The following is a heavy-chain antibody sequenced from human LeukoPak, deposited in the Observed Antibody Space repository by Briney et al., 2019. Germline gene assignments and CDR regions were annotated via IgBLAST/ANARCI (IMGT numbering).Heavy chain of an antibody. CDR3: AKHSHSWYIGYFEY. D-gene: IGHD6-13*01. CDR2: ISGSDDNA. V-gene: IGHV3-23*01. CDR1: GFTFSSYA. J-gene: IGHJ4*02. Sequence: PGGSLRLSCAASGFTFSSYAMSWVRQAPGKGLEWVSVISGSDDNAYYGDSMKGRFIISRDTSKNILYLQMNSLRAEDTAIYYCAKHSHSWYIGYFEYWGQGTLVTVSS.